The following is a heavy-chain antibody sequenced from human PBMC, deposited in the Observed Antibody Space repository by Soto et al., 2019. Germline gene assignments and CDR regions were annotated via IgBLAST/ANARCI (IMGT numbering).Heavy chain of an antibody. Sequence: ASGKGSWKGSGYTFTSYAMHWVGQAPGQRLERMGWINAGNVNTKNSQKSQGRVTITRDTPASTAYMELSSLRSEDTAVYYCARGLNGYLHYFDYWGQGTPVTASS. D-gene: IGHD5-18*01. J-gene: IGHJ4*02. CDR1: GYTFTSYA. CDR2: INAGNVNT. V-gene: IGHV1-3*01. CDR3: ARGLNGYLHYFDY.